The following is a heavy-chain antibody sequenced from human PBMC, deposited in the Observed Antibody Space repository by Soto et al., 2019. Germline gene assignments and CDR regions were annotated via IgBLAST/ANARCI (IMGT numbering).Heavy chain of an antibody. CDR3: ARDCISTSCLNGMDV. V-gene: IGHV4-30-2*05. J-gene: IGHJ6*02. CDR2: IYYSGST. D-gene: IGHD2-2*01. CDR1: GGSISSGGYS. Sequence: SETLSLTCAVSGGSISSGGYSWSWIRQPPGKGLEWIGYIYYSGSTYYNPSLKSRVTISVDTSKNQFSLKLSSVTAADTAVYYCARDCISTSCLNGMDVWGQGTTVTVSS.